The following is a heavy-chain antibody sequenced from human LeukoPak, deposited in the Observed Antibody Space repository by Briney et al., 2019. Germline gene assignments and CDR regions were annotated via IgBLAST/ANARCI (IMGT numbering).Heavy chain of an antibody. CDR1: GGSISSYNW. CDR2: IKGDGSER. Sequence: PSGTLSLTCVVSGGSISSYNWWSWVRQPPGKGLEWVANIKGDGSERYYVDSVKGRFTISRDNADNSLFLQMNSLRAEDTAVYYCARYGPVSYFDQWGQGTLVTVSS. V-gene: IGHV3-7*01. CDR3: ARYGPVSYFDQ. J-gene: IGHJ4*02. D-gene: IGHD5/OR15-5a*01.